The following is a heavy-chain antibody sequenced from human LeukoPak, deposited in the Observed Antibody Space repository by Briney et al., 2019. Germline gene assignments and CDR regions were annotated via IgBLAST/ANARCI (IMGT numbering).Heavy chain of an antibody. V-gene: IGHV4-39*07. CDR1: GGSISSSSYY. D-gene: IGHD3-10*01. Sequence: SETLSLTCTVSGGSISSSSYYWGWIRQPPGKGLEWIGSIYYSGSTYYNPSLKSRVTISVDTSKNQFSLKLSSVTAADTAVYYCARVVYDADGSGSYYNLFFDHWGQGTLVTVSS. CDR2: IYYSGST. J-gene: IGHJ4*02. CDR3: ARVVYDADGSGSYYNLFFDH.